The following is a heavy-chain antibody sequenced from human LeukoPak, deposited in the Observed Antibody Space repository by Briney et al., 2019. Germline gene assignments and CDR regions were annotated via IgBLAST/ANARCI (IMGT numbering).Heavy chain of an antibody. J-gene: IGHJ5*02. CDR1: GFTFSNYA. D-gene: IGHD4/OR15-4a*01. Sequence: PGGSLRLSCAASGFTFSNYAMSWVRQAPGKGLEWVSSINGRGGSTYYADSVKGRFTISRDNSKNTLYLQMNSLRAEDTAVYYCAKDRRLTSFWFDPWGQGTLVTVSS. CDR2: INGRGGST. CDR3: AKDRRLTSFWFDP. V-gene: IGHV3-23*01.